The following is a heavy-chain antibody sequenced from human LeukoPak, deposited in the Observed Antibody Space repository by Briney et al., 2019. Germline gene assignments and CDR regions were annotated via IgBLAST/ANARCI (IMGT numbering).Heavy chain of an antibody. CDR3: ATFRGAYREH. J-gene: IGHJ1*01. D-gene: IGHD3-3*02. CDR1: GFTFSDSD. Sequence: GGSLRLSCAASGFTFSDSDMNWVRQAPGKGLEWVSYIGRGGSYTYYADSVKGRFTISRDNAKNSLYLQMSSLRVEDTAVYDCATFRGAYREHCGQGALVSVSS. CDR2: IGRGGSYT. V-gene: IGHV3-11*06.